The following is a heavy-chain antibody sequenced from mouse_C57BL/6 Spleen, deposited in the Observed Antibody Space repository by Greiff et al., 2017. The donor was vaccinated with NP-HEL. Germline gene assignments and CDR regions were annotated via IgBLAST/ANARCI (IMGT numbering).Heavy chain of an antibody. CDR2: ISYDGSN. D-gene: IGHD1-1*02. J-gene: IGHJ2*01. CDR1: GYSITSGYY. CDR3: ARDGGNYGFDY. Sequence: DVKLQESGPGLVKPSQSLSLTCSVTGYSITSGYYWNWIRQFPGNKLEWMGYISYDGSNNYNPSLKNRISITRDTSKNQFFLKLNSVTTEDTATYYCARDGGNYGFDYWGQGTTLTVSS. V-gene: IGHV3-6*01.